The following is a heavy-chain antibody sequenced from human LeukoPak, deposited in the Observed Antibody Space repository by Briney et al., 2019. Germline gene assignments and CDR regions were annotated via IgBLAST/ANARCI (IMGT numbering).Heavy chain of an antibody. J-gene: IGHJ4*02. D-gene: IGHD3-22*01. V-gene: IGHV1-2*02. CDR3: ARDEGTYYYDSSGYYYIY. Sequence: ASVKVSCKASGYTFTGYYMHWVRQAPGQGLEWMGWINPNSGGTNYAQKFQGRVTMTRDTSISTAYMELSRLRSDDTAVYYCARDEGTYYYDSSGYYYIYWGQGTLVTVSS. CDR2: INPNSGGT. CDR1: GYTFTGYY.